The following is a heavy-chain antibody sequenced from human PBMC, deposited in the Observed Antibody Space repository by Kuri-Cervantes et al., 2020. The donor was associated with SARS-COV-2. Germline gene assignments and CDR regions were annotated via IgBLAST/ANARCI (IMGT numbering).Heavy chain of an antibody. Sequence: GESLKISCAASRFMFSCDRMNWVRQAPGKGLEWVSYISSSSSTIYYADSVKGRFTISRDNAKNSLYLQMNSLRAEDTAVYYCARVATPGTYYYDSSGYYGAFDIWGQGTMVTVSS. D-gene: IGHD3-22*01. CDR1: RFMFSCDR. CDR2: ISSSSSTI. J-gene: IGHJ3*02. V-gene: IGHV3-48*01. CDR3: ARVATPGTYYYDSSGYYGAFDI.